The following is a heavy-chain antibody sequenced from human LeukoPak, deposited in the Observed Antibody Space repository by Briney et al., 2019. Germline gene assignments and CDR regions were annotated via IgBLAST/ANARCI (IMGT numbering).Heavy chain of an antibody. V-gene: IGHV5-51*01. J-gene: IGHJ4*02. CDR1: GYSFTSYW. CDR2: IYPGDSDT. D-gene: IGHD6-13*01. CDR3: ARHPVAYSSSWYGEDY. Sequence: GESLKISCKGSGYSFTSYWIGWVRQMPGKGLEWMGIIYPGDSDTRYSPSFQGQVTISADKSISTAYLQWSSLKASGTAMYYCARHPVAYSSSWYGEDYWGQGTLVTVSS.